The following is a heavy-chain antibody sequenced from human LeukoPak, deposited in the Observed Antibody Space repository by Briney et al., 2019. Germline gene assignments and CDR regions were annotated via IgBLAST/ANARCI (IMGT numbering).Heavy chain of an antibody. D-gene: IGHD2-8*01. V-gene: IGHV3-23*01. Sequence: GGSLRLSCAASGFTFSSYGMSWVRQAPGKGLECVSSISGSGGSTNHADSVKGRFTISRGNSKNTLYLQMNSLRAEDTAVYYCAKVWAAYAEDYFDYWGQGTLVTVSS. CDR1: GFTFSSYG. CDR3: AKVWAAYAEDYFDY. CDR2: ISGSGGST. J-gene: IGHJ4*02.